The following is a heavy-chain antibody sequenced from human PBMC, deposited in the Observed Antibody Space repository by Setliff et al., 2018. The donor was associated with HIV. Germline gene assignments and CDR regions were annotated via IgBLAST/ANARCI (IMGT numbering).Heavy chain of an antibody. D-gene: IGHD5-18*01. J-gene: IGHJ4*02. Sequence: SETLSLTCGVSGYSLTSGYYWGWIRQPPGKGLEWIGSIHDSGRTYYNPSLKSRVTISVDTSKNQFSLKLSSVTAADTAIYFCAREGGYDYGYTIFYWGQGTLVTVSS. V-gene: IGHV4-38-2*02. CDR2: IHDSGRT. CDR1: GYSLTSGYY. CDR3: AREGGYDYGYTIFY.